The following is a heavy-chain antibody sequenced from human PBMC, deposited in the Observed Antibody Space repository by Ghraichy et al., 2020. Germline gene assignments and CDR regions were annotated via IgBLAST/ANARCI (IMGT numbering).Heavy chain of an antibody. CDR2: IGTAGDT. CDR1: GFTFSSYD. D-gene: IGHD3-16*01. V-gene: IGHV3-13*01. J-gene: IGHJ6*02. Sequence: GGSLRLSCAASGFTFSSYDMHWVRQATGKGLEWVSAIGTAGDTYYPGSVKGRFTISRENAKNSLYLQMNSLRAGDTAVYYCARLGVSDGMDVWGQGTTVTVSS. CDR3: ARLGVSDGMDV.